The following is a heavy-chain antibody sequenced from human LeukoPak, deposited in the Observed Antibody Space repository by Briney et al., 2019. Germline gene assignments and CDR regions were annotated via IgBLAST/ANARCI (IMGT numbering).Heavy chain of an antibody. CDR3: AKAETGYYCVIGYFQH. Sequence: PGRSLRLSCAASGFTFDDYAMHWVRQAPGKGLEWVPGISWNSGSIGYADSVKGRFTISRDNAKNSLYLQMNSLRAEDTALYYCAKAETGYYCVIGYFQHWGQGTLVTVSS. CDR1: GFTFDDYA. V-gene: IGHV3-9*01. CDR2: ISWNSGSI. D-gene: IGHD3-22*01. J-gene: IGHJ1*01.